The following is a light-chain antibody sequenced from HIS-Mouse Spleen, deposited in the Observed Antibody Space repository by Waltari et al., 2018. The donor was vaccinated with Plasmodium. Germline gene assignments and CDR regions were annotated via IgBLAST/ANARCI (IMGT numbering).Light chain of an antibody. J-gene: IGLJ2*01. V-gene: IGLV2-23*01. Sequence: QSALTQPASVSGSPGQSITISCTGTSSDVGSYNLVSWYQQHPVKAPKLMIYEGSKRPSGVPNRFSGCKSGNTASLTISVLQAEDDADYYCCSYAGSITYVVFGGGTKLTVL. CDR1: SSDVGSYNL. CDR3: CSYAGSITYVV. CDR2: EGS.